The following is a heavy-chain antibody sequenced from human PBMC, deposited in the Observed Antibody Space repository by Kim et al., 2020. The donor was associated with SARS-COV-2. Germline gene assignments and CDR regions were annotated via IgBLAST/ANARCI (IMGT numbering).Heavy chain of an antibody. CDR1: KFTFSDYY. CDR2: ISSSSGYT. CDR3: ATYSSSSSSQY. J-gene: IGHJ1*01. Sequence: GGSLRLSCAASKFTFSDYYMSWIRQAPGKGLEWVSYISSSSGYTNYADSVKGRFTISRDNAKNSLYLQMNSLRTEDTALYYCATYSSSSSSQYWGQGTLV. D-gene: IGHD6-6*01. V-gene: IGHV3-11*03.